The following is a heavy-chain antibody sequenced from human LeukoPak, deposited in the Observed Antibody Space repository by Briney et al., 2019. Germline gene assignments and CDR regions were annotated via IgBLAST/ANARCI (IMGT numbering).Heavy chain of an antibody. CDR3: AKGTTVIRGGWFDP. Sequence: GGSLRLSCAASGSTFSNYAMSWVRQAPGKGLEWVSTISNSGGSTYCADSVKGRFTISRDNSKNTLYLQMNSLRAEDTAVYYCAKGTTVIRGGWFDPWGQGTLVTVSS. J-gene: IGHJ5*02. D-gene: IGHD4-17*01. V-gene: IGHV3-23*01. CDR2: ISNSGGST. CDR1: GSTFSNYA.